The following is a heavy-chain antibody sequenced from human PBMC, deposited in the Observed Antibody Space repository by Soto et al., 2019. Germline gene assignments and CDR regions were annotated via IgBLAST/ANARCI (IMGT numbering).Heavy chain of an antibody. D-gene: IGHD3-3*01. J-gene: IGHJ6*02. CDR1: GYTFTSYG. V-gene: IGHV1-18*01. CDR2: ISAYNGNT. CDR3: ARLRDDFWSGSRYGMDV. Sequence: ASVKVSCKASGYTFTSYGISWVRQAPGQGLEWMGWISAYNGNTNYAQKLQGRVTMTTDTSTSTAYMELRSLRSDDTAVYYCARLRDDFWSGSRYGMDVCGQGTTVTVS.